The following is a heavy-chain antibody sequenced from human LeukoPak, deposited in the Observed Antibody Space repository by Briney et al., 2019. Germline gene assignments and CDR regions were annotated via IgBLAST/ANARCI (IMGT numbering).Heavy chain of an antibody. CDR2: IYYSGST. CDR3: ARDPDYYDSSGSSGYFDL. Sequence: SETLSLTFTVSGGSISRYYWSWIRQPPGTGLEWIGYIYYSGSTNYNPSLKSRVTISVDTSKNQFSLKLSSVTAADTAVYYCARDPDYYDSSGSSGYFDLWGRGTLVTVSS. V-gene: IGHV4-59*01. CDR1: GGSISRYY. J-gene: IGHJ2*01. D-gene: IGHD3-22*01.